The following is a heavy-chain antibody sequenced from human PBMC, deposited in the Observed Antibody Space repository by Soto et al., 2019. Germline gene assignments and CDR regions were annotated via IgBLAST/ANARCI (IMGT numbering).Heavy chain of an antibody. CDR3: ARAEGGIFDY. CDR1: GGSISSGGYS. V-gene: IGHV4-30-2*01. Sequence: QLQLQESGSGLVKPSQTLSLTCAVSGGSISSGGYSWSWIRQPPGKGLEWIGYIYHGESTYYNPSLQRRVPLSVDRSTTQFSLKLSSVPAADTAVYYCARAEGGIFDYWGQGTLVTVS. J-gene: IGHJ4*02. CDR2: IYHGEST.